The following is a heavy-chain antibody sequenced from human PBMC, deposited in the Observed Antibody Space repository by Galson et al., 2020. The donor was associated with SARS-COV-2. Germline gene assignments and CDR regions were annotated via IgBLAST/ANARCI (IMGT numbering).Heavy chain of an antibody. D-gene: IGHD2-15*01. Sequence: ESGPTLAKPTHTLTLTCNFSVFPLTTSATCVDWTRQPPGKTLEWLARIDWDDDEYYSASLKTRLTIAKDTSKNQVVLTMTSMDPVETARDCWARVDGSSCRGDYWGQGTLVTVSS. V-gene: IGHV2-70*11. CDR2: IDWDDDE. CDR1: VFPLTTSATC. CDR3: ARVDGSSCRGDY. J-gene: IGHJ4*02.